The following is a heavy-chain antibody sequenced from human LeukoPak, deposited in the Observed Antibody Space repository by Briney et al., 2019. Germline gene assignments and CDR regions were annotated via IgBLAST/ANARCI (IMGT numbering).Heavy chain of an antibody. D-gene: IGHD6-13*01. V-gene: IGHV3-21*01. J-gene: IGHJ5*02. CDR2: TSSSSSYI. CDR3: ARDADVVAAAGNWFDP. CDR1: GFTFSSYS. Sequence: GGSLRLSCAASGFTFSSYSMNWVRQAPGKGLEWVSSTSSSSSYIYYADSVKGRFTISRDNAKNSLYLQMNSLRAEDTAVYYCARDADVVAAAGNWFDPWGQGTLVTVSS.